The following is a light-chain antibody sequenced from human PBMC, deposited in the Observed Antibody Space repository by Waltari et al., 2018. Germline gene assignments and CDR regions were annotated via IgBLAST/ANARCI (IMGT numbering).Light chain of an antibody. CDR1: SIGSKS. J-gene: IGLJ3*02. Sequence: SYVLTQPPSVSVAPGQTATITCGGDSIGSKSVHWYQKKPGQVPVLVVFDDSDRPSGIPERLSGSNYDNTATLSSSRVEAGDEADYDCQVWDSSMDHWLFGGGTELTVL. V-gene: IGLV3-21*02. CDR3: QVWDSSMDHWL. CDR2: DDS.